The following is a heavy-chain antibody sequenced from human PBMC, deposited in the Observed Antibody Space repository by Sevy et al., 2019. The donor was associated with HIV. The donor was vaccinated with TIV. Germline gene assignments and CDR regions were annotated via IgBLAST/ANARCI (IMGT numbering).Heavy chain of an antibody. J-gene: IGHJ3*02. CDR1: GFTFSSYS. D-gene: IGHD6-13*01. Sequence: GGSLRLSCAASGFTFSSYSMNWVRQAPGKGLEWVSSISSSSSYIYYAHSVKGRFTISRDNAKNSLYLQMNSLRAEDTAVYYCARAGYSSSWYTDAFDIWGQGTMVTVSS. CDR3: ARAGYSSSWYTDAFDI. CDR2: ISSSSSYI. V-gene: IGHV3-21*01.